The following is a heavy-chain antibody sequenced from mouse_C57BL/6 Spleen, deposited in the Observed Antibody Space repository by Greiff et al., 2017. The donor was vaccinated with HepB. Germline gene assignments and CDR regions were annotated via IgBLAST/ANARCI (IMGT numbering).Heavy chain of an antibody. CDR2: IYPGVGDT. J-gene: IGHJ4*01. V-gene: IGHV1-80*01. Sequence: LVEPGASVKISCKASGYAFSSYWMNWVKQRPGKGLEWIGQIYPGVGDTNYNGKFKGKATLTADKASSTAYMQLSSLTSEDSAVYFCARSEYYYAMDYWGQGTSVTVSS. CDR1: GYAFSSYW. CDR3: ARSEYYYAMDY.